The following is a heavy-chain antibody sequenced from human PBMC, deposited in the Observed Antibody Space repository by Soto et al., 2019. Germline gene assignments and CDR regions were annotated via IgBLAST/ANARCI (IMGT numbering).Heavy chain of an antibody. CDR1: GGSISSGGYS. CDR2: IYHSGRT. Sequence: QLQLQESGSGLVKPSQTLSLTCAVSGGSISSGGYSWSWIRQPPGKGLEWIGYIYHSGRTYYNPSLKSRVTISEDRSKNQFSLKLSSVTAADTAVYYCARGPPHSHWGQGTLVTVSS. D-gene: IGHD2-21*01. CDR3: ARGPPHSH. J-gene: IGHJ4*02. V-gene: IGHV4-30-2*01.